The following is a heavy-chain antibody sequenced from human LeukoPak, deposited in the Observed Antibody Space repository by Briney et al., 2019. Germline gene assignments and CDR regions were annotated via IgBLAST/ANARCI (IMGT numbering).Heavy chain of an antibody. D-gene: IGHD6-13*01. Sequence: GGSLRLSCAVSGFTFSSYGMSWVRRAPGKGLEWVSTISGSGGSTYYADSVRGRFTISRDNSKNTLYLQMNSLRAEDTVVFYCVNWGGEETHSCNWYGPFDYWGQGTLVTVSS. CDR2: ISGSGGST. CDR1: GFTFSSYG. J-gene: IGHJ4*02. CDR3: VNWGGEETHSCNWYGPFDY. V-gene: IGHV3-23*01.